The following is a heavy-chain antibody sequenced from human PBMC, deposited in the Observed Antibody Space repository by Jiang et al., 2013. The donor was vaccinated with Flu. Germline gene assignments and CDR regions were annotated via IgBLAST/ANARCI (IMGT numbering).Heavy chain of an antibody. J-gene: IGHJ6*03. Sequence: CAASGFTFSAYAMTWVRQAPGKGLEWVSTISGSGGRSYYTESVKGRFTISRDNSKNTLYLHMSSLRAEDTAVYYCAKAPGGVLGNSWTDNYYFYMGVWGKG. CDR3: AKAPGGVLGNSWTDNYYFYMGV. D-gene: IGHD3-16*01. V-gene: IGHV3-23*01. CDR2: ISGSGGRS. CDR1: GFTFSAYA.